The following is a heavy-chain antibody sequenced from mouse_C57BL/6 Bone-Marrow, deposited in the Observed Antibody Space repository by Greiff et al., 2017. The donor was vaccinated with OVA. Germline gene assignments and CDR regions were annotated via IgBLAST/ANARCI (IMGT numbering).Heavy chain of an antibody. Sequence: QVQLKESGAELVRPGTSVKMSCKASGYTFTNYWIGWAKQRPGHGLEWIGDIYPGGGYTNYNEKFKGKATLTADKSSSTAYMQFSSLTSEDSAIYYCARRERGDDYFFAYWGQGTLVTVSA. V-gene: IGHV1-63*01. CDR3: ARRERGDDYFFAY. D-gene: IGHD2-4*01. J-gene: IGHJ3*01. CDR1: GYTFTNYW. CDR2: IYPGGGYT.